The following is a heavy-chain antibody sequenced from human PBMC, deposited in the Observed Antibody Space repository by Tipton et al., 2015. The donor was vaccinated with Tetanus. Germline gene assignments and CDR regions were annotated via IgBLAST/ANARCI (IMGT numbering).Heavy chain of an antibody. CDR1: GDSISGSHYY. J-gene: IGHJ4*02. D-gene: IGHD7-27*01. CDR3: ARDPVLGMGTR. CDR2: INSRSNLI. Sequence: LSLTCSVSGDSISGSHYYWGWVRQAPGKGLEWVSTINSRSNLIYYADSVKGRFTVSRDNAKNTVYLQMDSLSAEDTAVYYCARDPVLGMGTRWGQGTLVTVSS. V-gene: IGHV3-21*01.